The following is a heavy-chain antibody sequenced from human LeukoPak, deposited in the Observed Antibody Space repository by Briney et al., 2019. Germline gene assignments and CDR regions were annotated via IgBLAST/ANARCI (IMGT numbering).Heavy chain of an antibody. Sequence: GESLKISCKGSGYSFTSYWIGWVRQMPGKGLEWMGIIYPGDSDTRYSPSFQGQVTISADKSISTAYLQWSSLKASDTAMYYCATSHGMAAAGPSFDYWGQGTLVTVSS. D-gene: IGHD6-13*01. CDR1: GYSFTSYW. CDR3: ATSHGMAAAGPSFDY. CDR2: IYPGDSDT. V-gene: IGHV5-51*01. J-gene: IGHJ4*02.